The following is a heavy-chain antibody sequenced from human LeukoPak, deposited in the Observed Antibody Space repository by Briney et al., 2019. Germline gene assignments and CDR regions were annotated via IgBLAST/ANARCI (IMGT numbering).Heavy chain of an antibody. CDR1: GFTVSTNY. V-gene: IGHV3-53*01. J-gene: IGHJ6*02. CDR3: ARESSPYGMDV. CDR2: IYSGGST. D-gene: IGHD6-6*01. Sequence: GGSLRLSCAASGFTVSTNYMSWVRQAPGKGLEWVSVIYSGGSTYYADSVKGRFTISRDNSKNTLYLQMNSQRAEDTAVYYCARESSPYGMDVWGQGTTVTVSS.